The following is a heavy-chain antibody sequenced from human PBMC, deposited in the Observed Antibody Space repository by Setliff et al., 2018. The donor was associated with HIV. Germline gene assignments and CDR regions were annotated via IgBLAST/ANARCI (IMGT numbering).Heavy chain of an antibody. CDR3: AKDPEPSYGSGSPYYFDY. CDR1: GYSFTTYA. Sequence: ASVKVSCKASGYSFTTYAIHWVRQAPGQRLEWMGWLNAGDGDSGPSQEFRGRVIFTRDTSASTAYMELRSLRSDDTAIYYCAKDPEPSYGSGSPYYFDYWGQGTLVTVSS. V-gene: IGHV1-3*01. D-gene: IGHD3-10*01. CDR2: LNAGDGDS. J-gene: IGHJ4*02.